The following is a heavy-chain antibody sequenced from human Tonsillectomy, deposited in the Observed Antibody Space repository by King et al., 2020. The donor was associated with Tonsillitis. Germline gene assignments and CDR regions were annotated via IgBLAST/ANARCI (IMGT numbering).Heavy chain of an antibody. D-gene: IGHD4-17*01. J-gene: IGHJ6*02. CDR3: ARDNGDYLYYCYGMDV. CDR2: TYYRSKWYN. CDR1: GDSVSSSSVA. V-gene: IGHV6-1*01. Sequence: VQLPQSGPGLLKPSQTLSLTCAISGDSVSSSSVAWNWIRQSPSRGLEWLGRTYYRSKWYNDYAVSVKSRITINPDTSKNQFSLQLNSVTPEDTAVYYCARDNGDYLYYCYGMDVWGQGTTVTVSS.